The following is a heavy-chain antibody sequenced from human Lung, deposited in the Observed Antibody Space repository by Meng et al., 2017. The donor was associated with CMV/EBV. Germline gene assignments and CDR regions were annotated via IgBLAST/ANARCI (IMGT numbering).Heavy chain of an antibody. CDR1: GGSMSSGNYY. CDR2: IHHSGSA. V-gene: IGHV4-30-4*01. CDR3: ASFDHIPRRNYFDY. Sequence: GQMQESGPGLVEPSQTRSLTCTVSGGSMSSGNYYWSWIRQPPGKGLEWIGYIHHSGSAYYNPSLKSRVSISVDKSKNQFSLNLNSMTAADTAVYYCASFDHIPRRNYFDYWDQGTLVTVSS. D-gene: IGHD2-21*01. J-gene: IGHJ4*02.